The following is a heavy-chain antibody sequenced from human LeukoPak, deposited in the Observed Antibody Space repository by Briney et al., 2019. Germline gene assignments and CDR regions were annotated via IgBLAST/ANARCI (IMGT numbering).Heavy chain of an antibody. CDR1: GFTFNSYG. D-gene: IGHD6-6*01. J-gene: IGHJ4*02. CDR2: IRYDGSNK. Sequence: PEGSLRLSCAASGFTFNSYGMHWVRQAPGKGLEWVAFIRYDGSNKYYADSVKGRFTISRDNSKNTLYLQMNSLRAEDTAVYYCAKDFSSSFYFDYWGQGTLVTVSS. V-gene: IGHV3-30*02. CDR3: AKDFSSSFYFDY.